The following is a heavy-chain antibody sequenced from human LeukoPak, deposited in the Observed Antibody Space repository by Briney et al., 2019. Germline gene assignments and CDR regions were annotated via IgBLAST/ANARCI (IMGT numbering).Heavy chain of an antibody. CDR1: GGSFSGYY. D-gene: IGHD3-22*01. CDR3: ARAGSGYSYYYYGMDV. V-gene: IGHV4-34*01. Sequence: SETLSLTCAVYGGSFSGYYWSWIRQPPGKGLEWIGEINHSGSTNYNPSLKSRVTISVDTSKNQFSLKLSSVTAADTAVYYCARAGSGYSYYYYGMDVWGQGTTVTVSS. CDR2: INHSGST. J-gene: IGHJ6*02.